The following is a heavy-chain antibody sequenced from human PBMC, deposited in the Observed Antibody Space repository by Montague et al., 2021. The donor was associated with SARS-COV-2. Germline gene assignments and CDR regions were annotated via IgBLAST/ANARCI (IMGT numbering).Heavy chain of an antibody. D-gene: IGHD7-27*01. J-gene: IGHJ6*02. V-gene: IGHV3-11*06. CDR3: ARGGDWGRYYYYYGMDV. CDR1: GFTFSDYY. Sequence: SLRLSCAASGFTFSDYYMAWIRQAPGKGLEWIADINKGGYGTHYADSLGGRFTISRDNSKNTLYLQMGSLRAEDMAVYYCARGGDWGRYYYYYGMDVWGQGTTVTVSS. CDR2: INKGGYGT.